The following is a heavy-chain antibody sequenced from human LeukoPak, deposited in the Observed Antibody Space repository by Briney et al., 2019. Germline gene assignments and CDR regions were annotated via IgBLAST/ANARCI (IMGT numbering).Heavy chain of an antibody. CDR1: GFTFSSYW. CDR3: ARVIRGFWSGDVHLDY. V-gene: IGHV3-74*01. D-gene: IGHD3-3*01. CDR2: INSDGSST. Sequence: GGCLRLSRAASGFTFSSYWMHSVRQAPRERLVWVSRINSDGSSTSYADSVKGRFTISREHAKNTLYLQMNSLRAEDTAVYYCARVIRGFWSGDVHLDYWGQGTLVTVSS. J-gene: IGHJ4*01.